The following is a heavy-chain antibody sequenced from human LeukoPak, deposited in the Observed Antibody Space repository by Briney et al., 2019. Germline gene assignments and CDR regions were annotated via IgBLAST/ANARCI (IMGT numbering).Heavy chain of an antibody. Sequence: SETLSLTCGVSGDSISSGNYWNWVRQPPGKGLEWIGDIYQSGITNNNPSLKSRVTMSVDKSKNEFSLKLDSVTAADTAVYYCAGVPRPRGGWFYFDYWGQGILVTVSS. CDR1: GDSISSGNY. D-gene: IGHD6-19*01. J-gene: IGHJ4*02. CDR2: IYQSGIT. CDR3: AGVPRPRGGWFYFDY. V-gene: IGHV4-4*02.